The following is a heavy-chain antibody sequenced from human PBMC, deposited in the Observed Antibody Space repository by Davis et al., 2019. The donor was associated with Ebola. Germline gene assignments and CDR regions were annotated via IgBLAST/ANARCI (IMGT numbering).Heavy chain of an antibody. V-gene: IGHV3-74*01. J-gene: IGHJ2*01. CDR3: ARVLAARPWYFDL. CDR1: GFTFSSYW. Sequence: GESLKISCAASGFTFSSYWMHWVRHAPGKGLVYVSRISSDGGITSYADSVKSRFTISRDNAKSTLYLQMNSLRAEDTAVYYCARVLAARPWYFDLWGRGTLVTVSS. D-gene: IGHD6-6*01. CDR2: ISSDGGIT.